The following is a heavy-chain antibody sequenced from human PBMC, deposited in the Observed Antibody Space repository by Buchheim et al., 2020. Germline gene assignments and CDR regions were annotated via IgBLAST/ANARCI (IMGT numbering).Heavy chain of an antibody. D-gene: IGHD2-8*01. CDR3: AREDEYCTNGVCPIDY. J-gene: IGHJ4*02. CDR2: INHSGST. V-gene: IGHV4-34*01. Sequence: QVQLQQWGAGLLKPSETLSLTCAVYGGSFSGYYWSWIRQPPGKGLEWIGEINHSGSTNYNPSLKSRVTISVDTSKNQFPLKLSSVTAADTAVYYCAREDEYCTNGVCPIDYWGQGTL. CDR1: GGSFSGYY.